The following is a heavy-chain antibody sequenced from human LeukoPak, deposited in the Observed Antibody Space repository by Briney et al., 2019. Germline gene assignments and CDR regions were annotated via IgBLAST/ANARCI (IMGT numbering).Heavy chain of an antibody. D-gene: IGHD3-3*01. CDR1: GGSISSGDYY. Sequence: KTSETLSLTCTVSGGSISSGDYYWSWIRQPPGKGLEWIGYIDYSGGTYYNPSLKSRVSISMDTSKNQFSLKLSSVTAADTAVYYCARGRPWVTIFGVAPPGYWGQGTLVTVSS. V-gene: IGHV4-30-4*01. CDR2: IDYSGGT. CDR3: ARGRPWVTIFGVAPPGY. J-gene: IGHJ4*02.